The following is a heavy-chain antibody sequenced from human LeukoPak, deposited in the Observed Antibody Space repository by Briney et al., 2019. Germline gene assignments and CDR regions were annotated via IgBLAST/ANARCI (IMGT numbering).Heavy chain of an antibody. D-gene: IGHD3-9*01. V-gene: IGHV3-21*01. Sequence: GGSLRLSCAASGFTFSGYGMHWVRQAPGKGLEWVSSISSSSSYIYYADSVKGRFTISRDNAKNSLYLQMNSLRAEDTAVYYCARGDGLRYFDWSFDYWGQGTLVTVSS. J-gene: IGHJ4*02. CDR1: GFTFSGYG. CDR2: ISSSSSYI. CDR3: ARGDGLRYFDWSFDY.